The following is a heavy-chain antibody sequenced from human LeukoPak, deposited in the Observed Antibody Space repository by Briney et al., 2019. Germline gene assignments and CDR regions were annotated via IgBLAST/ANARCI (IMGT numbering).Heavy chain of an antibody. V-gene: IGHV4-34*01. Sequence: SETLSLTCTVSGGSISSYYWSWIRQPPGKGLEWIGEINHSGSTNYNPSLKSRVTISVDTSKNQFSLKLSSVTAADTAVYYCARGGRAFWSGYLGYWGQGTLVTVSS. CDR1: GGSISSYY. CDR3: ARGGRAFWSGYLGY. CDR2: INHSGST. J-gene: IGHJ4*02. D-gene: IGHD3-3*01.